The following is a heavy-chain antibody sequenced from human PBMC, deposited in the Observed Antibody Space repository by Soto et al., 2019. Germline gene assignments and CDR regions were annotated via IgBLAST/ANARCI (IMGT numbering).Heavy chain of an antibody. V-gene: IGHV3-30*18. CDR3: AKDVGYGGNSEGDY. CDR2: ISYDGSNK. Sequence: QVQLVESEGGVVQPGRSLRLSCAASGFTFSSYGMHWVRQAPGKGLEWVAVISYDGSNKYYPDSVKGRFTISRDNSKNALYLPMNSLRAEDTAVYYCAKDVGYGGNSEGDYWGQGTLVTVS. J-gene: IGHJ4*02. CDR1: GFTFSSYG. D-gene: IGHD4-17*01.